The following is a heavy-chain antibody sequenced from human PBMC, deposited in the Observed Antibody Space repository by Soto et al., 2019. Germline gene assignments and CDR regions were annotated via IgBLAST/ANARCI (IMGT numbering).Heavy chain of an antibody. Sequence: QVQLQESGPGLVQPSGTLSLTCAVSGDSITGDNWWSWVRQPPGKGLEWIGEIHHSGATNYNPSLKSRVPISVDKSKNQFSLKLNSVTAAYTAMFYCATQGFYRMGVWGRGTTVTVSS. CDR2: IHHSGAT. CDR3: ATQGFYRMGV. J-gene: IGHJ6*02. CDR1: GDSITGDNW. V-gene: IGHV4-4*02.